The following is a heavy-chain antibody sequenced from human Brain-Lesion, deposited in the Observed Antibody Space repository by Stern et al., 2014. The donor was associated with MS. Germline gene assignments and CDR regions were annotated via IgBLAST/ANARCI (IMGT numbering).Heavy chain of an antibody. V-gene: IGHV1-2*02. J-gene: IGHJ6*02. CDR2: INRNTGGK. Sequence: QVQLVQSGAEVKKPGASVKVSCKTSGYIFTGYYIHWVRPAPGQGLEWMAWINRNTGGKTYAQKFQGRVTMSRDTSISTAYVELSSLTPDDTAVYYCARDQRGITIFGVVTDYYYLGMDVWGQGTTVTVSS. D-gene: IGHD3-3*01. CDR1: GYIFTGYY. CDR3: ARDQRGITIFGVVTDYYYLGMDV.